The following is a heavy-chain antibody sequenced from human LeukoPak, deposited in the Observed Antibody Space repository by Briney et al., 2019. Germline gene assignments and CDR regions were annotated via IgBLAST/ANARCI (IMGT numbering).Heavy chain of an antibody. CDR2: FYPEDGET. CDR1: GYTLTELS. D-gene: IGHD3-22*01. V-gene: IGHV1-24*01. J-gene: IGHJ4*02. CDR3: AKIHYYDSSGYSLAFGY. Sequence: ASVTVSCKVSGYTLTELSMQWVRQAPGKGVEGMGGFYPEDGETIYAQKFQGRVTMTEDTSTDTAYMELSSLRSDDTAVYYCAKIHYYDSSGYSLAFGYWGQGTLVTVSS.